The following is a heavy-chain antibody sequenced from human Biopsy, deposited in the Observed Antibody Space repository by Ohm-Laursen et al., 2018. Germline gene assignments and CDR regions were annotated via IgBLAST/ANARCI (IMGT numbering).Heavy chain of an antibody. J-gene: IGHJ4*02. Sequence: GSLRLSCTASGFIFSYYEMNWFRQAPGRGLEWVSYISSSGLTLYYAESVKGRFTISRDDARRPLYLQMHSLRVEDTGIYYCAVTRFMSGSDSWDQGTLVTVSS. CDR3: AVTRFMSGSDS. V-gene: IGHV3-48*03. D-gene: IGHD3-10*01. CDR2: ISSSGLTL. CDR1: GFIFSYYE.